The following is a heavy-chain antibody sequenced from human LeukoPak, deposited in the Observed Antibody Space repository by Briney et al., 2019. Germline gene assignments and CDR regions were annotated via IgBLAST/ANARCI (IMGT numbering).Heavy chain of an antibody. CDR2: ISGGGRST. Sequence: PGGSLRLSCAASGFTFSSYAMTWVRQAPGKGLEWVSAISGGGRSTYYGDSVQGRFTISRDNSKSTLYLPMTSLRAEDTAVYFCARVLGGSDIMTGYYNYWGQGTLVTVSS. D-gene: IGHD3-9*01. CDR3: ARVLGGSDIMTGYYNY. V-gene: IGHV3-23*01. J-gene: IGHJ4*02. CDR1: GFTFSSYA.